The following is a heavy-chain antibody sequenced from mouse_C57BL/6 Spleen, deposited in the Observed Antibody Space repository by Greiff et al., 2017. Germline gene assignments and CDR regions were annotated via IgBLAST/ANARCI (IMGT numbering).Heavy chain of an antibody. D-gene: IGHD1-1*02. J-gene: IGHJ4*01. Sequence: QVQLKQPGAELVLPGASVKLSCKASGYTFTSYWMHWVTQRPGHGLEWIGEIGPSDSYTNYHHKFKGKSTLTVDKSSSTAYMQRSMMTSEDSAVYYCATYGWFAMDSRGQGTSVTESS. CDR3: ATYGWFAMDS. CDR1: GYTFTSYW. CDR2: IGPSDSYT. V-gene: IGHV1-69*01.